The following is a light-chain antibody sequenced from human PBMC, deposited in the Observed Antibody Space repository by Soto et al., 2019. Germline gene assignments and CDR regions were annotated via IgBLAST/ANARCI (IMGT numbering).Light chain of an antibody. V-gene: IGKV3-20*01. CDR3: QQYGSPPMYT. Sequence: EIVLMQSPGTLSLSPGERDTLSCRASQSVSNNYLAWYKQKPGQAPRLLIYGASRRATGIPDRFSGSGSGTDFSLTISRLEPEDFAVYSCQQYGSPPMYTFGQGTKREIK. J-gene: IGKJ2*01. CDR2: GAS. CDR1: QSVSNNY.